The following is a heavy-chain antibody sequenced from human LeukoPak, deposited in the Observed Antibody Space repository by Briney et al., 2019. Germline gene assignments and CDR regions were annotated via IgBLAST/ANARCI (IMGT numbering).Heavy chain of an antibody. D-gene: IGHD2-2*02. V-gene: IGHV4-34*01. J-gene: IGHJ6*03. CDR2: INHSGST. Sequence: SETLSLTCAVYGGSFSGYYWSWIRQPPGKGLEWIGEINHSGSTNYNPSLKSRVTISVDTSKNQFSLKLSSVTAADTAVYYCARVPTTYCSSTSCYKGGRYYYYYYYMDVWGKGTTVTVSS. CDR3: ARVPTTYCSSTSCYKGGRYYYYYYYMDV. CDR1: GGSFSGYY.